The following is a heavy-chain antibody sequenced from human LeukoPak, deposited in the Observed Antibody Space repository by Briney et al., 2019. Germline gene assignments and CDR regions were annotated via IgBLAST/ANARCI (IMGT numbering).Heavy chain of an antibody. CDR3: ARRGGTGFFDY. D-gene: IGHD3/OR15-3a*01. CDR2: IIPILGIA. CDR1: GGTFSSYA. V-gene: IGHV1-69*04. Sequence: ASVKVSCKASGGTFSSYAISWVRQAPGQGLEWMGRIIPILGIANYAQKFQGRVTITADKSTSTAYMELSSLRSEDTAVYYCARRGGTGFFDYWGQGTLVTVSS. J-gene: IGHJ4*02.